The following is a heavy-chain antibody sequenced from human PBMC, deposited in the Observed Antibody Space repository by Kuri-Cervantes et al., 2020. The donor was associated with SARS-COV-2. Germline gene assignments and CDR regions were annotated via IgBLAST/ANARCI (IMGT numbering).Heavy chain of an antibody. Sequence: GGSLRLSCAASGFTFSSYSMNRVRQAPGKGLEWVSSISSSSYIYYADSVKGRFTISRDNAKNSLYLQMNSLRAEDTAVYYCAKDPHGIVVVVAAIDQWGQGTLVTVSS. CDR1: GFTFSSYS. CDR2: ISSSSYI. J-gene: IGHJ4*02. D-gene: IGHD2-15*01. CDR3: AKDPHGIVVVVAAIDQ. V-gene: IGHV3-21*01.